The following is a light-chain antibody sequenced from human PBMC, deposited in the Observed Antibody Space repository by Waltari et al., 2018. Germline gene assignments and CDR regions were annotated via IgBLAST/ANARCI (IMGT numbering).Light chain of an antibody. J-gene: IGKJ2*01. CDR3: QQYGSSPLYT. V-gene: IGKV3-20*01. CDR2: GAS. CDR1: QSVSSSY. Sequence: EIVLTQSPGTLSLSPGERATLSCRASQSVSSSYLAWYQQKPGQAPRLHIYGASSRAIGIPDRFSGSGSGTDFTLTISRLEPEDFAVYSCQQYGSSPLYTFGQGTKLEFK.